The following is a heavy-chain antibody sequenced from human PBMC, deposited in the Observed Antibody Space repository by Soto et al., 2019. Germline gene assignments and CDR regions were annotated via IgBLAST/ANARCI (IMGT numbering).Heavy chain of an antibody. V-gene: IGHV3-33*01. Sequence: QVQLVESGGGVVQPGRSLRLSCAASEFTFRIFGMHWVRQAPGKGLEWVAVIWYDGSNIHYADSVEGRFTISRDNSKSTLYLEMNSLRVEDTGVYYCARQERGHDALDLWGQGTLVTVSS. D-gene: IGHD1-1*01. J-gene: IGHJ3*01. CDR3: ARQERGHDALDL. CDR2: IWYDGSNI. CDR1: EFTFRIFG.